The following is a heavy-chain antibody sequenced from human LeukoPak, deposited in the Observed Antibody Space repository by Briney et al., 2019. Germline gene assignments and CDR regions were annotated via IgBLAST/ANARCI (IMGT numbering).Heavy chain of an antibody. D-gene: IGHD5-18*01. Sequence: GASVKVSCKASGGTFSSYAISWVRQAPGQGLEWMGGIIPIFGTANYAQKFQGRVTITVDKSTSTAYMELSSLRSEDTAVYYCARDPGRSYGYTLWGQGTLVTVSS. V-gene: IGHV1-69*06. J-gene: IGHJ4*02. CDR2: IIPIFGTA. CDR3: ARDPGRSYGYTL. CDR1: GGTFSSYA.